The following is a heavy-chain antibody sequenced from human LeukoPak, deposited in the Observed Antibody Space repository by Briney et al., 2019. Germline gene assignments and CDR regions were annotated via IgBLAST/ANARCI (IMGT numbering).Heavy chain of an antibody. Sequence: PSETLSLTCTVSGGSISGNHWSWIRQPPGKGLEWIGYIYYSGSTNYNPSLKSRVTISVDTSKNQFSLKLSSVTAADTAVYYCARAGGSYPPRFDYWGQGTLVTVSS. J-gene: IGHJ4*02. D-gene: IGHD1-26*01. CDR1: GGSISGNH. V-gene: IGHV4-59*01. CDR3: ARAGGSYPPRFDY. CDR2: IYYSGST.